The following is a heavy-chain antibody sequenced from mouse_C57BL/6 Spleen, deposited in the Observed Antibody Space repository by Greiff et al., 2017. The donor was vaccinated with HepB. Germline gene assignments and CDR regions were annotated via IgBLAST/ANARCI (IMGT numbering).Heavy chain of an antibody. CDR1: GFTFSDYY. V-gene: IGHV5-16*01. CDR2: INYDGSST. CDR3: ARGGDVDYAMDY. D-gene: IGHD3-3*01. Sequence: EVKLVESEGGLVQPGSSMKLSCTASGFTFSDYYMAWVRQVPEKGLEWVANINYDGSSTYYLDSLKSRFIISRANAKNILYLQMSSLKSEDTATYYCARGGDVDYAMDYWGQGTSVTVSS. J-gene: IGHJ4*01.